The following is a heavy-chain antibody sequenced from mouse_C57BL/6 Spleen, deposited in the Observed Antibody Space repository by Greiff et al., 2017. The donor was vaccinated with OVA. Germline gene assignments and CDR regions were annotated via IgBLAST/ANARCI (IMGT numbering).Heavy chain of an antibody. CDR3: ARCDYGNYGYAMDY. CDR1: GISITTGNYR. D-gene: IGHD2-1*01. V-gene: IGHV3-5*01. CDR2: IYYSGTI. J-gene: IGHJ4*01. Sequence: VQLKESGPGLVKPSQTVFLTCTVTGISITTGNYRWSWIRQFPGNKLEWIGYIYYSGTITYNPSLTSRTTITRDTPKNQFFLEMNSLTAEDTATYYCARCDYGNYGYAMDYWGQGTSVTVSS.